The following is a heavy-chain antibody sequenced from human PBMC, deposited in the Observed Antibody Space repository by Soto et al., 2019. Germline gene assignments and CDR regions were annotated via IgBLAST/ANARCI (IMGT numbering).Heavy chain of an antibody. V-gene: IGHV3-21*01. Sequence: PGGSLRLSCASSVFTFSSYSMNWVRQSPGNGLEWVLSISSSSSYIYYADSVKGRFTISRDNAKNSLYLQMNSLRAEDTAVYYCARDGDIVVVPAAENYYYYGMDVWGQGTTVTVSS. CDR3: ARDGDIVVVPAAENYYYYGMDV. CDR1: VFTFSSYS. D-gene: IGHD2-2*01. J-gene: IGHJ6*02. CDR2: ISSSSSYI.